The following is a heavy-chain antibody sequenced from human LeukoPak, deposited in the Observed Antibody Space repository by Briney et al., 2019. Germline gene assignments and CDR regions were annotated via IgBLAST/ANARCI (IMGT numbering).Heavy chain of an antibody. Sequence: SQTLSLTCTVSGGSISSGDYYWSWIRQPPGKGLDWIGYIYYSGSTYYNPSLKSRVTISVDTSKNQFSLKLSSVTAADTAVYYCARVNCSGGSCYWDGAFDIWGQGTMVTVSS. J-gene: IGHJ3*02. D-gene: IGHD2-15*01. V-gene: IGHV4-30-4*08. CDR2: IYYSGST. CDR1: GGSISSGDYY. CDR3: ARVNCSGGSCYWDGAFDI.